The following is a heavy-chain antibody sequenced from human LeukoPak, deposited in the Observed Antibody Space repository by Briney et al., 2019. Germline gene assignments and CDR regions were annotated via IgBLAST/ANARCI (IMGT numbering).Heavy chain of an antibody. CDR1: GGSISSYY. Sequence: SETLSLTCTVSGGSISSYYWSCIRQPPGKGLEWIAYIYYSGSTNYNPSLKSRVTISLDMSRNQFSLKLNSVTAADTAVYYCAKSNGYGLVDIWGQGTMVTVSS. V-gene: IGHV4-59*12. J-gene: IGHJ3*02. CDR2: IYYSGST. CDR3: AKSNGYGLVDI. D-gene: IGHD3-10*01.